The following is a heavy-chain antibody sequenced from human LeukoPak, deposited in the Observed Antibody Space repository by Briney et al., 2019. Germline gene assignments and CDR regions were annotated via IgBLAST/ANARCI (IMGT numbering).Heavy chain of an antibody. V-gene: IGHV3-23*01. CDR1: GLTLSSYA. J-gene: IGHJ4*02. CDR2: ISGSRGHT. Sequence: PGGSLRLSCAASGLTLSSYAMSWVRQAPGKGLEWVSAISGSRGHTYYADSVKGRFTISRDNSKNTLYLQMNRLRAEDTAVYYCAKVAFSEMGWLLYSDHWGQGTLVTVSS. CDR3: AKVAFSEMGWLLYSDH. D-gene: IGHD3-3*01.